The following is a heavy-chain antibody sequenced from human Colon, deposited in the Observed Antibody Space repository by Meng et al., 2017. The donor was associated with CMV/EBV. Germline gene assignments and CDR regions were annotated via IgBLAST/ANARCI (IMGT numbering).Heavy chain of an antibody. D-gene: IGHD3/OR15-3a*01. CDR3: ARDKVKYGTVFYHYGMDV. J-gene: IGHJ6*02. V-gene: IGHV1-69*04. Sequence: SVKVSCKASGGTFSSYTISWVRQAPGQGLEWMGRIIPILGIANYAQKFQGRVTITADKSTSTAYMELSSLRSEDTAVYYCARDKVKYGTVFYHYGMDVWGQGTTVTVSS. CDR1: GGTFSSYT. CDR2: IIPILGIA.